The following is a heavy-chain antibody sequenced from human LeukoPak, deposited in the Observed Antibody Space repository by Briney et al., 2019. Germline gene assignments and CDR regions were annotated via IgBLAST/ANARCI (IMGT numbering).Heavy chain of an antibody. CDR3: ARAGGNSIPDY. CDR1: GGSISSGSYY. V-gene: IGHV4-61*02. CDR2: IYTSGST. J-gene: IGHJ4*02. D-gene: IGHD4-23*01. Sequence: TPSETLSLTCTVSGGSISSGSYYWRWIRQPAGKGLEWIGRIYTSGSTNYNPSLKSRFTISVDTSKNQFSLKLSSVTAADTAVYYCARAGGNSIPDYWGQGTLVTVSS.